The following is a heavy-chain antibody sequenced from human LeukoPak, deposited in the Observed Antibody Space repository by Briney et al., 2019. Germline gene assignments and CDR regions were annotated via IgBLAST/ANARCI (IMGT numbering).Heavy chain of an antibody. Sequence: GGSLRPSCAASGFTFSTYATSWVRQAPGKGLEWVSTISRLVSRTYYTDSVKGRFTISRDNPKNTLYRQMNSLRAEDTAIYYCAQDFFPNPLWGQGTLVTVSS. CDR1: GFTFSTYA. V-gene: IGHV3-23*01. J-gene: IGHJ4*02. D-gene: IGHD3-3*01. CDR3: AQDFFPNPL. CDR2: ISRLVSRT.